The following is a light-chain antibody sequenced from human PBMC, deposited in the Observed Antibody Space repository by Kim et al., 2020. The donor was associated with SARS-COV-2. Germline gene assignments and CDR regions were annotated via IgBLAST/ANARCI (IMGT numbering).Light chain of an antibody. J-gene: IGKJ4*01. Sequence: DIVLTQSPGTLSLSPGERATLSCRASESVSSHYLAWHQQKPGQTPRLLIYGTSYRATGIPDRFSGSGSGTDFTLTISRLEPEDFAVYYCQQYNDPHGLTFGGGTKVDIK. CDR2: GTS. CDR3: QQYNDPHGLT. V-gene: IGKV3-20*01. CDR1: ESVSSHY.